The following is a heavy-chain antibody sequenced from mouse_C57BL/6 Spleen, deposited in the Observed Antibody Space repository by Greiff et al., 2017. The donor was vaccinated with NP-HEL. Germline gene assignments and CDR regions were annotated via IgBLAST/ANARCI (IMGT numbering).Heavy chain of an antibody. V-gene: IGHV1-62-2*01. CDR1: GYTFTEYT. J-gene: IGHJ4*01. Sequence: QVQLKESGAELVKPGASVKLSCKASGYTFTEYTIHWVKQRSGQGLEWIGWVYPGSGSIKYNEKYKDKATLTADKSSSTVYMELSRLTSEDSAVYFCARHEDNGYDNYAMDYWGQGTSVTVSS. CDR2: VYPGSGSI. CDR3: ARHEDNGYDNYAMDY. D-gene: IGHD2-2*01.